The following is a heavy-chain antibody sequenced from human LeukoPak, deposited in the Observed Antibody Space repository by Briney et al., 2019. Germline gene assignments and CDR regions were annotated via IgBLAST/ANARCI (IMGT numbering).Heavy chain of an antibody. CDR2: IDPSGGST. D-gene: IGHD6-13*01. Sequence: ASVKVSCKASGYTFTGYYMQWVRQAPGQGLEWMGIIDPSGGSTSYAQKFQGRVTMTRDTSTSTVYMDLSSLGSEDTAVYYCARDNTAAGPFDYWGQGTLVTVSS. J-gene: IGHJ4*02. V-gene: IGHV1-46*01. CDR3: ARDNTAAGPFDY. CDR1: GYTFTGYY.